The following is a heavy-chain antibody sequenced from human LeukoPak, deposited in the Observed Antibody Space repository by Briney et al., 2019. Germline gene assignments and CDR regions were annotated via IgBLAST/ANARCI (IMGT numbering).Heavy chain of an antibody. CDR1: GGSTSSYY. Sequence: SETLSLTCTVSGGSTSSYYWIWIRHPPGKGLEWIGYIYYSGSTNYNPSLKSRVTIAVDTSKNQFSLKLSSVTAADTAVYYCARVVRDNTWFDSWGQGTLVNVSS. D-gene: IGHD3-10*01. V-gene: IGHV4-59*12. J-gene: IGHJ5*01. CDR2: IYYSGST. CDR3: ARVVRDNTWFDS.